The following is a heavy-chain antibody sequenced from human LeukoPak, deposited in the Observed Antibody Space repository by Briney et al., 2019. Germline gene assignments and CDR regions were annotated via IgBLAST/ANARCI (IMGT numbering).Heavy chain of an antibody. V-gene: IGHV3-33*01. CDR1: GXTFSRYA. CDR3: ASDFSAAMSYFDY. CDR2: LWYDGSNK. J-gene: IGHJ4*02. Sequence: GRSLRLSCAASGXTFSRYAVHWVRQAPGKGLEWVVVLWYDGSNKYYADSVKGRFTISRDKSTNTLYLQMNSLRAEDTAVYYCASDFSAAMSYFDYWGQGTLVTVSS. D-gene: IGHD2-2*01.